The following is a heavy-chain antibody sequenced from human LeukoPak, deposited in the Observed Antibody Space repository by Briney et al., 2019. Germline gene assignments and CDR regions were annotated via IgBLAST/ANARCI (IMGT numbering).Heavy chain of an antibody. CDR3: ARHSGLRSPFDP. CDR1: GGSISTTNYF. Sequence: SETLSLTCTVSGGSISTTNYFWGWIRQPPGRDLEWIGSIYSSGNTYYNPSLESRVTISVDTSKNQLSLKLTSATAADTSVYYCARHSGLRSPFDPWGQGTLVTVSS. D-gene: IGHD3-3*01. CDR2: IYSSGNT. V-gene: IGHV4-39*01. J-gene: IGHJ5*02.